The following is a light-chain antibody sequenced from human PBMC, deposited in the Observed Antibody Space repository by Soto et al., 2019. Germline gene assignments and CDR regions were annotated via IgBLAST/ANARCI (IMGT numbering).Light chain of an antibody. Sequence: QSVLTQPASVSGSPGQSITISCTGTSSDVGGYNYVSWYQQHPGKAPKLMIYDVSNRPSGVSNRFSGSKSGNTASLTISGLQAEDEADYYCSSYTSISTGVFGGGTQLTVL. CDR2: DVS. CDR3: SSYTSISTGV. CDR1: SSDVGGYNY. V-gene: IGLV2-14*01. J-gene: IGLJ2*01.